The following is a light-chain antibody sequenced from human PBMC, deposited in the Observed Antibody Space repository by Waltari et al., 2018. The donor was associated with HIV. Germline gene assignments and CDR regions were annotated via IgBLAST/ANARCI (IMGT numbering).Light chain of an antibody. CDR3: CTYAGSTTYVI. Sequence: QSALTQPASVSGSPGPSITISCTGTSSDVRGYNLVSWYQQHPGKAPKLMIYEVSKRPSGVSNRFSGSKSGNTASLTISGLQAEDEADYYCCTYAGSTTYVIFGGGTKLTVL. V-gene: IGLV2-23*02. J-gene: IGLJ2*01. CDR1: SSDVRGYNL. CDR2: EVS.